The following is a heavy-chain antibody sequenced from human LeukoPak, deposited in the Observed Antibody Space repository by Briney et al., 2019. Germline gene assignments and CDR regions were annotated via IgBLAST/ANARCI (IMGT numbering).Heavy chain of an antibody. V-gene: IGHV4-4*07. D-gene: IGHD4-17*01. CDR3: ARGREYGDFFDS. J-gene: IGHJ4*02. CDR2: IFSRGIP. CDR1: VDSSSNFY. Sequence: SESLSLTCTFSVDSSSNFYWNWVRQPAGTGLEWIGRIFSRGIPNYSPSLKSRVTMSVDTSKNQFALKLTSVTAADSAVYYCARGREYGDFFDSWGQGTLVTVSS.